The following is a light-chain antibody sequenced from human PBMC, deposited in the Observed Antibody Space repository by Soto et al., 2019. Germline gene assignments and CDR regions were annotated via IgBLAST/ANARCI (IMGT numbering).Light chain of an antibody. Sequence: DIQMTQSPSSLAASAGDRVTITCQASQDISNYLNWYQQKPGKAPKLLIFDASSLETGVPSRFSGSGSGTDFTFNISSLQPEDIATYYCQQYDNLPLTFGGGTKVDIK. CDR1: QDISNY. CDR3: QQYDNLPLT. CDR2: DAS. J-gene: IGKJ4*01. V-gene: IGKV1-33*01.